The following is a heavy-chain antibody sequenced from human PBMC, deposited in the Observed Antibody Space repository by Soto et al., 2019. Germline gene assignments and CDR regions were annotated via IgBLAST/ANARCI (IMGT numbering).Heavy chain of an antibody. V-gene: IGHV5-10-1*01. CDR1: GYSFTSYW. CDR2: IDPSDSYT. D-gene: IGHD3-10*01. J-gene: IGHJ6*02. CDR3: AGSNVVRGADYYYYGMDV. Sequence: PGESLKISCKGSGYSFTSYWISWVRQMPGKGLEWMGRIDPSDSYTNYSPSFQGHVTISADKSISTAYLQWSSLKASDTAMYYCAGSNVVRGADYYYYGMDVWGQGTTVTVSS.